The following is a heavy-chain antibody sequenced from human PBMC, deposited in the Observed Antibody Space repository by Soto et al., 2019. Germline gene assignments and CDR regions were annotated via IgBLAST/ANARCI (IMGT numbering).Heavy chain of an antibody. CDR1: CGSISSDY. D-gene: IGHD3-22*01. CDR2: IYFRGTT. CDR3: ARMNYYDTSGYPFDY. J-gene: IGHJ4*02. Sequence: SETLSLTCTVSCGSISSDYWSWMRQPPGKGLEWIGYIYFRGTTNYNPSLKSRVTMSADTSKNQFSLKLNSVTAADTAVYYCARMNYYDTSGYPFDYWGQGMMVTVS. V-gene: IGHV4-59*01.